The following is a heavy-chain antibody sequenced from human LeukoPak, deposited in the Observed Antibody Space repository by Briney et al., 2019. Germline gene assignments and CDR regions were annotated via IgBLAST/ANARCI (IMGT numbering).Heavy chain of an antibody. CDR3: AKDGKLEMTTVTHFDY. CDR1: GFTFSSYA. V-gene: IGHV3-23*01. CDR2: ISGSGGST. D-gene: IGHD4-11*01. J-gene: IGHJ4*02. Sequence: GGSLRLSCAASGFTFSSYAMSWVRQAPGEGLEWVSAISGSGGSTYYADSVKGRFTISRDNSKNTLYLQMNSLRAEDTAVYYCAKDGKLEMTTVTHFDYWGQGTLVTVSS.